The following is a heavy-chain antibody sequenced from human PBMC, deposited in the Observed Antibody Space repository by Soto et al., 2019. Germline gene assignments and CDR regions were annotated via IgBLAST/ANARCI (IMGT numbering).Heavy chain of an antibody. J-gene: IGHJ4*02. CDR3: ARLDSSCWSY. D-gene: IGHD6-13*01. Sequence: EVQLEQSGAEVKKPGESLKISCKGSGFSFTSYWIGWVRQMPGKGLDWMGNIYPSDSDVTYSPSFKGLVTMSADKSTNTAYLQWSSLKASDTAIYFCARLDSSCWSYWGQGTRVTVSS. CDR2: IYPSDSDV. V-gene: IGHV5-51*03. CDR1: GFSFTSYW.